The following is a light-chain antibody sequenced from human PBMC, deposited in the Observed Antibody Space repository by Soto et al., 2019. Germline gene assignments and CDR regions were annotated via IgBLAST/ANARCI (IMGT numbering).Light chain of an antibody. CDR2: WAS. CDR3: QQYHSLPYT. CDR1: QSVLYSVNNENY. V-gene: IGKV4-1*01. Sequence: DIVLTQSPDSLAVSLGERATINCKSSQSVLYSVNNENYLAWFQQRAGQPPKLLVYWASNRASGVPDRFSGSGSGTDFTITISSLQAEDVAVYSCQQYHSLPYTFGQGTKLEIK. J-gene: IGKJ2*01.